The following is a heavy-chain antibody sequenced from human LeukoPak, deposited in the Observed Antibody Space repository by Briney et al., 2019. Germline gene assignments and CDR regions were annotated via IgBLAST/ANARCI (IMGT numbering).Heavy chain of an antibody. Sequence: SETLSLTCTVSGGSIGSYYWSWIRQPPGKGLEWIGYIYYTGSTNYNPSLKSRVTISVDTSKNHFSLKLTSVTAADTAVYYCARMYDRSGYYYPFDYWGQGTLVTVSS. CDR3: ARMYDRSGYYYPFDY. CDR1: GGSIGSYY. V-gene: IGHV4-59*08. D-gene: IGHD3-22*01. CDR2: IYYTGST. J-gene: IGHJ4*02.